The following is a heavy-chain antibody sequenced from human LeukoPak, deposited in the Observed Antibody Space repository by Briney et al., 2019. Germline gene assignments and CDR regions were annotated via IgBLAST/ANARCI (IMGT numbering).Heavy chain of an antibody. CDR1: GGSISSYY. CDR2: IYTSGST. CDR3: ARASYCSGGSCYSYYFDY. V-gene: IGHV4-4*07. J-gene: IGHJ4*02. Sequence: SETLSLTCTVSGGSISSYYWSWIRQPAGKGLEWIGRIYTSGSTNYNPSLKRRVTMSVDTSKNQFSLKLSSVTAADTAVYYCARASYCSGGSCYSYYFDYWGQGTLVTVSS. D-gene: IGHD2-15*01.